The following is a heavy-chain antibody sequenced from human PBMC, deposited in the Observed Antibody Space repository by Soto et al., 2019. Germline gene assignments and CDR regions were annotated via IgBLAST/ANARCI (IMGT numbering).Heavy chain of an antibody. V-gene: IGHV1-2*04. CDR1: GYTFTGYY. Sequence: ASVKVSCKASGYTFTGYYMHWVRQAPGQGLEWMGWINPNSGGTNYAQKFQGWVTMTRDTSISTAYMELSRLRSDDTAVYYCAMNYGDYGGGAFDTWGQGTMVTVSS. J-gene: IGHJ3*02. CDR3: AMNYGDYGGGAFDT. CDR2: INPNSGGT. D-gene: IGHD4-17*01.